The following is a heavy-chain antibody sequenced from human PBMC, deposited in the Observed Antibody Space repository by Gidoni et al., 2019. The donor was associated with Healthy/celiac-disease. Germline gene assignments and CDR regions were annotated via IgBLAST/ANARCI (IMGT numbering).Heavy chain of an antibody. J-gene: IGHJ5*02. D-gene: IGHD3-16*01. Sequence: QLQLQASGPGLVKPSETLSLTCTVSGGSIRSSSYYWGWIRQPPGKGLEWIGSIYYSGSTYYNPSLKSRVTISVDTSKNQFSRKLSSVTAADTAVDYCARDFSSSTQTDALFDPWGQGTLVTVSS. CDR3: ARDFSSSTQTDALFDP. V-gene: IGHV4-39*07. CDR2: IYYSGST. CDR1: GGSIRSSSYY.